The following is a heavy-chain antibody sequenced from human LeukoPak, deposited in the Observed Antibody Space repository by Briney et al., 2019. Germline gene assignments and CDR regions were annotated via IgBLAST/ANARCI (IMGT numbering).Heavy chain of an antibody. CDR3: ARFNRNSSGWIDY. D-gene: IGHD6-19*01. J-gene: IGHJ4*02. Sequence: SETLSLTCTVSGGSISSYYWTWIRQPPGKGLEWIGYMFYSGSSNYNPSLRSRVAISVDTSKNQISLKLSSVTAADTAVYYCARFNRNSSGWIDYWGQGTLVTVSS. V-gene: IGHV4-59*01. CDR1: GGSISSYY. CDR2: MFYSGSS.